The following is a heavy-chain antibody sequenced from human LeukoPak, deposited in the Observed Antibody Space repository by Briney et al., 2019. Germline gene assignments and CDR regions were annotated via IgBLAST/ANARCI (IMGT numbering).Heavy chain of an antibody. J-gene: IGHJ3*02. D-gene: IGHD4-17*01. Sequence: ASVRVSCKASGYTLISHGISWVRQAPGQGREWMGCISGNKGDTMYAQKVQGRVTMTTDTSTNTAYMGLRSLRGDDTAVYYCARGSYGEVAFDIWGQGTMVTVSS. CDR2: ISGNKGDT. CDR3: ARGSYGEVAFDI. CDR1: GYTLISHG. V-gene: IGHV1-18*01.